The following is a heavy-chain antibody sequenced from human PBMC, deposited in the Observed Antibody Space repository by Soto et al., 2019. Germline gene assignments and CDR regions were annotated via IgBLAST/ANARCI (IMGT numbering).Heavy chain of an antibody. V-gene: IGHV3-23*01. J-gene: IGHJ4*02. Sequence: GGSLRLSCAASGFTFSSYAMSWVRQAPGKGLEWVSAISGSGGSTYYADSVKGRFTISRDNSKNTLYLQMNSLRAEDTAVYYCAKDLYSYGSARALDYWGQGTLVTVSS. D-gene: IGHD5-18*01. CDR2: ISGSGGST. CDR3: AKDLYSYGSARALDY. CDR1: GFTFSSYA.